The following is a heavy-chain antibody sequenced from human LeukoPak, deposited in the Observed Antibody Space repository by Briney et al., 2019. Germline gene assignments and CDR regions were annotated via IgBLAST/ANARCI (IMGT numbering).Heavy chain of an antibody. J-gene: IGHJ4*02. CDR2: ISYDGSNK. V-gene: IGHV3-30*18. Sequence: GGSLRLSCAASGFTFSSYGMHWVRQAPGKGLEWVAVISYDGSNKYYTDSVKGRFTISRDKSKNTLYLQMNSLRAEDTAVYYCAKERVYSSGWYDYWGQGTLVTVSS. CDR1: GFTFSSYG. D-gene: IGHD6-19*01. CDR3: AKERVYSSGWYDY.